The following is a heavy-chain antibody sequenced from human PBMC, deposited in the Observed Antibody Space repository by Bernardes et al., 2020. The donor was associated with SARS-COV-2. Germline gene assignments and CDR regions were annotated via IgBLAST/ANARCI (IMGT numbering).Heavy chain of an antibody. D-gene: IGHD2-2*01. CDR1: GYTFTSYY. J-gene: IGHJ6*02. V-gene: IGHV1-46*01. CDR3: ARDGDGVVPAAIHVGGMDV. Sequence: ASVKVSCKASGYTFTSYYMHWVRQAPGQGLEWMGIINPSGGSTSYAQKFQGRVTMTRDTSTSTVYMELSSLRSEDTAVYYCARDGDGVVPAAIHVGGMDVWGQGTTVTVSS. CDR2: INPSGGST.